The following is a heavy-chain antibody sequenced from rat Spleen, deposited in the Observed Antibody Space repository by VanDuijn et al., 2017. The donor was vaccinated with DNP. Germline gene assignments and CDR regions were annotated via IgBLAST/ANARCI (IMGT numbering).Heavy chain of an antibody. J-gene: IGHJ2*01. CDR3: VRWNSGHFDY. D-gene: IGHD4-3*01. V-gene: IGHV5-22*01. Sequence: EVQLVESGGGLAQPGRSLKLSCAASGFTFSDYYMAWVRQAPTKGLEWVAYIGSDGYAPYYGDSVKGRFTISRYNTKSTLYLQMNSLRSEDMATYYCVRWNSGHFDYWGQGVMVTVSS. CDR1: GFTFSDYY. CDR2: IGSDGYAP.